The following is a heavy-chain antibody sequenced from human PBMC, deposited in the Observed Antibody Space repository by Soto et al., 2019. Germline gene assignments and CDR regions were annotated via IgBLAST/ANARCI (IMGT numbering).Heavy chain of an antibody. Sequence: ASVKVSCKASGYTFSDFDINWLRQAAGQGPEWMGWMNAKSGDTFSAQRLQGKFNMTWDTSLSTAYMEVGSLTSDDAAIYYCARGNPFNYAGFDVWGQGTAVTVSS. CDR3: ARGNPFNYAGFDV. J-gene: IGHJ6*02. CDR1: GYTFSDFD. V-gene: IGHV1-8*01. CDR2: MNAKSGDT. D-gene: IGHD3-16*01.